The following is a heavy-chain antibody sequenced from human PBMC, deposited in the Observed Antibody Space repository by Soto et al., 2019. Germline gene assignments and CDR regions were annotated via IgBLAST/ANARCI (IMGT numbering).Heavy chain of an antibody. V-gene: IGHV3-23*01. CDR3: AKVGNGDYYYYGMDV. CDR2: ISGSGGST. J-gene: IGHJ6*02. CDR1: GFTFSSYA. D-gene: IGHD4-17*01. Sequence: GGSLRLSCAASGFTFSSYAMSWVRQAPGKGLEWVSAISGSGGSTYYADSVKGRFTISGDNSKNTLYLQMNSLRAEDTAVYYCAKVGNGDYYYYGMDVWGQGTTVTVSS.